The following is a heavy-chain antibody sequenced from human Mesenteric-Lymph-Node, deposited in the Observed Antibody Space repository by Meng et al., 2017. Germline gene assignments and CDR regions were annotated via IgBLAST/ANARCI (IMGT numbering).Heavy chain of an antibody. Sequence: QVQLQRWGAGLLKPSETLSLTCAVYGGSFSGSYWSWIRQPPGKGLEWIGEINHSGSTNYNPSLKNRVTISVDTSKNQFSLKLSSVTAADTAVYYCAYSGSYYPDYWGQGTLVTVSS. CDR3: AYSGSYYPDY. CDR2: INHSGST. D-gene: IGHD1-26*01. J-gene: IGHJ4*02. CDR1: GGSFSGSY. V-gene: IGHV4-34*01.